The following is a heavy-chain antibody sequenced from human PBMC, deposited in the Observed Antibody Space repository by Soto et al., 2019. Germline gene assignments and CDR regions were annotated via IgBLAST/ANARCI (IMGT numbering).Heavy chain of an antibody. CDR2: INAGNGNT. V-gene: IGHV1-3*01. D-gene: IGHD3-10*01. Sequence: QVQLVQSGAEVKKPGASVKVSCKASGYTFTSYAMHWVRQAPGQRLEWMGWINAGNGNTKYSQKFQGRVTITRDTSASTADMELSSLRSEDTAVYYCAGYYYGSGSYYTGSAFDIWGQGTMVTVSS. J-gene: IGHJ3*02. CDR1: GYTFTSYA. CDR3: AGYYYGSGSYYTGSAFDI.